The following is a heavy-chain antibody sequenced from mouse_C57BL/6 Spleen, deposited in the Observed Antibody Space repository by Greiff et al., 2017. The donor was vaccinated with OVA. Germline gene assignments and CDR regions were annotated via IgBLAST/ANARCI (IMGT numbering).Heavy chain of an antibody. CDR3: ARDTTVVATGDY. CDR2: IYPGDGDT. J-gene: IGHJ2*01. D-gene: IGHD1-1*01. CDR1: GYAFSSSW. V-gene: IGHV1-82*01. Sequence: VKLQQSGPELVKPGASVKISCKASGYAFSSSWMNWVKQRPGKGLEWIGRIYPGDGDTNYNGKFKGKATLTADKSSSTAYMQLSSLTSEDSAVYFCARDTTVVATGDYWGQGTTLTVSS.